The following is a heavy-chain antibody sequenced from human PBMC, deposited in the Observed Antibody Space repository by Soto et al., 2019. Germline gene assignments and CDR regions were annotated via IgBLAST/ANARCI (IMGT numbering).Heavy chain of an antibody. V-gene: IGHV1-69*13. CDR2: IIPVFGTA. CDR1: GGTFSSYA. J-gene: IGHJ1*01. D-gene: IGHD1-1*01. Sequence: SVKVSCKASGGTFSSYAISWVRQAPGQGLECMGGIIPVFGTANYAQKFQGRVTINADESTSTVYMELSSLRSEDTAMYYCARGWNDFPHWGQGTLVTVSS. CDR3: ARGWNDFPH.